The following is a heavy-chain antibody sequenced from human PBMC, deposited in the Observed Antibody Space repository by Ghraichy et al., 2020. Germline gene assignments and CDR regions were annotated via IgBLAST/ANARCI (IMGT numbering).Heavy chain of an antibody. D-gene: IGHD4-17*01. J-gene: IGHJ4*02. CDR1: GFPFSDYP. CDR2: ISGSGGNT. CDR3: ARRNGDYDYLDY. Sequence: LSLTCAASGFPFSDYPMNWVRQAPGKGLEWVSFISGSGGNTDYADSVKGRVTVSRDNSKRTLYLQMNSLRAEDTAIYYCARRNGDYDYLDYWGQGTRVTVSS. V-gene: IGHV3-23*01.